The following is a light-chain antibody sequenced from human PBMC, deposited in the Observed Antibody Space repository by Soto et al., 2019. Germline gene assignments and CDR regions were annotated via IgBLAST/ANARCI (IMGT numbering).Light chain of an antibody. CDR2: GAS. CDR1: QSVSSSY. Sequence: EIVLTQSPGTLSLSPGERATLSCRASQSVSSSYLAWYQQKPGQATRLLIYGASSRATGIPDSFSGSGSGTDFTLTISRLEPEDFAVYYRQQYGGSPPYTFGQGTKLEIK. V-gene: IGKV3-20*01. J-gene: IGKJ2*01. CDR3: QQYGGSPPYT.